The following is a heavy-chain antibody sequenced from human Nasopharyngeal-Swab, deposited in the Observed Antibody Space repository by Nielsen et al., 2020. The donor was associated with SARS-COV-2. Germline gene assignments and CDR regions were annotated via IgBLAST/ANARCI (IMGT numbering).Heavy chain of an antibody. J-gene: IGHJ4*02. CDR3: VRRAFSASYSYFDY. V-gene: IGHV5-51*01. D-gene: IGHD1-26*01. Sequence: GGSLRLSCKGSGYIFTSYWIGWVRQMPGKGLEWMGIIYPADSDSRYSLSFQGQVSISADKSISTAYLQWNTLKASDTAIYYCVRRAFSASYSYFDYWGPGTLVTVSS. CDR1: GYIFTSYW. CDR2: IYPADSDS.